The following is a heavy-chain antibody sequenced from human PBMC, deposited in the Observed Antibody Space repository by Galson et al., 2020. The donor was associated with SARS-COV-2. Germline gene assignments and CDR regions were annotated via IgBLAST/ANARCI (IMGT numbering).Heavy chain of an antibody. CDR3: TREGWQGGY. J-gene: IGHJ4*02. CDR2: IRGDGSET. CDR1: GFTFSDYW. D-gene: IGHD2-15*01. Sequence: ESLKISCVVSGFTFSDYWMNWIRQAPGKGLEWVANIRGDGSETNYADSVQGRFSISRDNAVDTLYLELNSLRVDDTAVYYCTREGWQGGYWGQGTRVTVSS. V-gene: IGHV3-7*01.